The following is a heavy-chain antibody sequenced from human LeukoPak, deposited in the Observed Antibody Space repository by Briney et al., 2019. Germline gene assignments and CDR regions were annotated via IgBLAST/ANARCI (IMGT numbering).Heavy chain of an antibody. CDR3: ARLWFGELLSELGSNAFDI. D-gene: IGHD3-10*01. CDR1: GYTFTSYG. J-gene: IGHJ3*02. CDR2: ISAYNGNT. V-gene: IGHV1-18*01. Sequence: ASVKVSCKASGYTFTSYGISWVRQAPGQGLEWMGWISAYNGNTNYAQKLQGRVTMTTDTSTSTAYMELRSLRSDDTAVYYCARLWFGELLSELGSNAFDIWGPGTMVTVSS.